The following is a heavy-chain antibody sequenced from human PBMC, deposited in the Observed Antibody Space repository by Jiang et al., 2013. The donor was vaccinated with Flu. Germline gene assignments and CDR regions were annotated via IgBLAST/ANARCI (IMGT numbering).Heavy chain of an antibody. CDR1: GGSISSGSFY. J-gene: IGHJ4*02. CDR3: ARGYGGWAGFDD. D-gene: IGHD4-23*01. CDR2: SIPVGAP. V-gene: IGHV4-61*02. Sequence: VKPSQTLSLTCTVSGGSISSGSFYWSWIRQPAGRGWSGLGVSIPVGAPTTTPPSRVEVTISIDTSKNQFSLRLSSLTAADTAVYFCARGYGGWAGFDDWGQGTLVAVSS.